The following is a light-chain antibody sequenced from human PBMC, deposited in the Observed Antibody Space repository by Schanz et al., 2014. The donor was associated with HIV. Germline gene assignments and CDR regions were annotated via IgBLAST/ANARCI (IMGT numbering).Light chain of an antibody. J-gene: IGLJ2*01. CDR1: NSDIGGHDY. Sequence: QSALTQPATVSGSPGQSITVSCTGTNSDIGGHDYVSWYQQHPDKAPKLMIYDVSIRPSGVSDRFSGSKSGITASLTISGLQSDDEANYYCSSYANTDTVLFGGGTQLTVL. CDR3: SSYANTDTVL. V-gene: IGLV2-14*03. CDR2: DVS.